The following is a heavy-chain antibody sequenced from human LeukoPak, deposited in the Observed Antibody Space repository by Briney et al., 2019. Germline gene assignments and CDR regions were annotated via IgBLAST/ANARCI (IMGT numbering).Heavy chain of an antibody. D-gene: IGHD3-22*01. J-gene: IGHJ4*02. CDR2: INPNSGGT. Sequence: ASVKVSCKASGYTFTSYDINWVRQAPGQGLEWMGWINPNSGGTNYAQKFQGRVTMTRDTSISTAYMELSRLRSDDTAVYYCASEDYYDSSGLFDYWGQGTLVTVSS. CDR1: GYTFTSYD. V-gene: IGHV1-2*02. CDR3: ASEDYYDSSGLFDY.